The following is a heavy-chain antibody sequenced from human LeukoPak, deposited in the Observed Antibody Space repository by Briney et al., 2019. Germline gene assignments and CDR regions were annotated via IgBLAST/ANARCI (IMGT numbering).Heavy chain of an antibody. CDR1: GGSISSSNW. D-gene: IGHD3-22*01. J-gene: IGHJ6*02. Sequence: SGTLSLTCAVSGGSISSSNWWSWVRQPPGKGLEWIGEIYRSGSTNYNPSLKSRVTISVDKSKNQFSLKLSSVTAADTAVYYCARSYYDSSGDYYYYYGMDVWGQGTTVTVSS. V-gene: IGHV4-4*02. CDR2: IYRSGST. CDR3: ARSYYDSSGDYYYYYGMDV.